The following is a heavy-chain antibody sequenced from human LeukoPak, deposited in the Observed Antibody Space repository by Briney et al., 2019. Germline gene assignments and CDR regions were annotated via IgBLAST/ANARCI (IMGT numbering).Heavy chain of an antibody. Sequence: ASVKVSFKASGYTFTSYDINWVRQATGQGLEWMGWMNPNSGNTGYAQKFQGRVTITRNTSISTAYMELSSLRSEDTAVYYCARGKGYDSSGFNWFDPWGQGTLVTVSS. CDR1: GYTFTSYD. J-gene: IGHJ5*02. CDR2: MNPNSGNT. CDR3: ARGKGYDSSGFNWFDP. D-gene: IGHD3-22*01. V-gene: IGHV1-8*03.